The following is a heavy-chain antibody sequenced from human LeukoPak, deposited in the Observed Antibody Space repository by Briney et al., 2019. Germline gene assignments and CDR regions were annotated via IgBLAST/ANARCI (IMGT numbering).Heavy chain of an antibody. CDR1: GFDFNSSV. V-gene: IGHV3-64*01. CDR3: AREGHSSGHCGNFDV. J-gene: IGHJ3*01. D-gene: IGHD3-22*01. Sequence: GGSLRLSCAASGFDFNSSVLHWVRQGPGKGLEYVSGIGTNGFTHYSNSLKDRFTISRDNSKNTLYLQMGSLRAEDMAVYYCAREGHSSGHCGNFDVWGRGTMVIVSS. CDR2: IGTNGFT.